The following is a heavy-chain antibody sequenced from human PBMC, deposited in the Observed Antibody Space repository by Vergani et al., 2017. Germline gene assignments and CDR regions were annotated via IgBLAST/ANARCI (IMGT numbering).Heavy chain of an antibody. CDR1: GCSISSGSYY. V-gene: IGHV4-61*02. D-gene: IGHD1-26*01. CDR3: ARGHGTFDY. CDR2: IYTSGRT. Sequence: QVQLQESGPGLAKPSQTLPLTCTVSGCSISSGSYYWSWIRQPAGKGLEWIWRIYTSGRTNGNPSLKSRVTISVDTSKNQFSLKLSSVTTADTAVYYCARGHGTFDYWGQGTLVTVSS. J-gene: IGHJ4*02.